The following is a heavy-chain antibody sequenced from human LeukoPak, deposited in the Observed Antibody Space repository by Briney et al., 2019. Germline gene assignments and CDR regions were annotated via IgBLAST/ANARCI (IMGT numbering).Heavy chain of an antibody. CDR3: AKVALFSGYYPPFDY. Sequence: PGGSLRLSCTASGFTFSNYGMHWVRPAPGKGLEWVAVISYDGSNEYYADSVKGRFPISRDNSKNTLFLQMNSLRPEDTAVYHCAKVALFSGYYPPFDYWGQGTLVTVSS. D-gene: IGHD3-22*01. CDR1: GFTFSNYG. J-gene: IGHJ4*02. V-gene: IGHV3-30*18. CDR2: ISYDGSNE.